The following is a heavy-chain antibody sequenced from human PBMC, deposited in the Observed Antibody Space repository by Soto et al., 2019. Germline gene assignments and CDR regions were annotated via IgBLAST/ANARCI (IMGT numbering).Heavy chain of an antibody. D-gene: IGHD3-10*01. V-gene: IGHV1-46*03. CDR2: INPSGGST. J-gene: IGHJ5*02. CDR3: ATTAMVRGVKNWFDP. CDR1: GYTFTSYY. Sequence: GASVKVSCKASGYTFTSYYMHWVRQAPGQGLEWMGIINPSGGSTSYAQKFQGRVTMTRDTSTSTVYMELSSLRSEDTAVYYCATTAMVRGVKNWFDPWGQGPLVTVSS.